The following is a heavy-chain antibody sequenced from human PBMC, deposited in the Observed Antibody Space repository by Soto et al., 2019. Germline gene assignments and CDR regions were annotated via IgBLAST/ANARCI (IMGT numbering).Heavy chain of an antibody. J-gene: IGHJ4*02. Sequence: SLRLSCAASGFTFSSYAMNWVRQTQEKGLEWVSSISSTSSYTHYSDSVKGRFTISRDNANNSLFLQMSSLRAEDTATYYCARDLALAGNYWGQGVLVTVSS. V-gene: IGHV3-21*01. D-gene: IGHD6-19*01. CDR2: ISSTSSYT. CDR3: ARDLALAGNY. CDR1: GFTFSSYA.